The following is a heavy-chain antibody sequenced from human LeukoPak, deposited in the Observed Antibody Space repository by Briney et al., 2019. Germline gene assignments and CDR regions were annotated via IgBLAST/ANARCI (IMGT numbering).Heavy chain of an antibody. CDR3: ARVRSGYCSGGSCTHNWFDP. CDR1: GGSISSGGYY. Sequence: PSQTLSLTCTVSGGSISSGGYYCTWLRQHPGKGLEWIGYIYHSGSTYYNPSLKSRVTISVDRSKNQFSLKLSSVAAADTAVYYCARVRSGYCSGGSCTHNWFDPWGQGTLVTVSS. D-gene: IGHD2-15*01. V-gene: IGHV4-30-2*01. J-gene: IGHJ5*02. CDR2: IYHSGST.